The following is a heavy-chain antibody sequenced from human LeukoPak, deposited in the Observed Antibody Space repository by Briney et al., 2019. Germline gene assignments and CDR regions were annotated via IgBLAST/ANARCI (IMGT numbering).Heavy chain of an antibody. CDR2: IWYDGSTK. CDR3: ATFDYSSDY. Sequence: GGSLRLSCAASGFTFSSYGMHWVRQAPGKGLEWVAVIWYDGSTKYYADSVKGRFTISRDNSKNTLYLQINSLRAEDTAVYYCATFDYSSDYWGQGTLVTVSS. D-gene: IGHD3-9*01. V-gene: IGHV3-33*01. J-gene: IGHJ4*02. CDR1: GFTFSSYG.